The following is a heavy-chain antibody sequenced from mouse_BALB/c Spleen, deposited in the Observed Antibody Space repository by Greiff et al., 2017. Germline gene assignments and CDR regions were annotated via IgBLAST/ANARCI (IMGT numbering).Heavy chain of an antibody. CDR3: ARGNWDSYAMDY. V-gene: IGHV2-4-1*01. J-gene: IGHJ4*01. Sequence: QVQLKQSGPGLVQPSQSLSITCTVSGFSLTSYGVHWVRQSPGKGLEWLGVIWSGGSTDYNAAFISRLSISKDNSKSQVFFKMNSLQADDTAIYYCARGNWDSYAMDYWGQGTSVTVSS. CDR2: IWSGGST. CDR1: GFSLTSYG. D-gene: IGHD4-1*01.